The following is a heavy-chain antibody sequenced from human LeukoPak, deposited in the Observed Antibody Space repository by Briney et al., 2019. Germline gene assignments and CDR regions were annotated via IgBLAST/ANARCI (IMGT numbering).Heavy chain of an antibody. D-gene: IGHD5-18*01. CDR1: GFTFSGSA. J-gene: IGHJ4*02. Sequence: PGGSLRLSCAASGFTFSGSAMHWVRQASGKGLEWVSGITGSGGSTYYADSVKGRFTISRDNSKNTMYLQMNSLRAEDSAIYYCARNMEQVLYPHWMQSDFWGQGTLVTVSS. V-gene: IGHV3-23*01. CDR3: ARNMEQVLYPHWMQSDF. CDR2: ITGSGGST.